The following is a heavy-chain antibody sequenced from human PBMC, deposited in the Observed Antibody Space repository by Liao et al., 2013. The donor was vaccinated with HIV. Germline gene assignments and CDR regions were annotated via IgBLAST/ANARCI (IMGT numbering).Heavy chain of an antibody. Sequence: QVQLQQWGAGLLKPSETLSLTCAVYGGSFSGYYWGWIRQPPGKGLEWIGSMYYRGHTHINPSLQSRANILVGMSDNQFSLRLGSVTAADSAVYYCARAPRTGVILNTVYFDFWAWECSSLSPQ. CDR1: GGSFSGYY. J-gene: IGHJ4*02. D-gene: IGHD3-10*01. CDR3: ARAPRTGVILNTVYFDF. V-gene: IGHV4-34*04. CDR2: MYYRGHT.